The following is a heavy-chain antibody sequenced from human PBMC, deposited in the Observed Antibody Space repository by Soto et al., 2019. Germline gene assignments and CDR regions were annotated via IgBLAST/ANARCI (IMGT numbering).Heavy chain of an antibody. D-gene: IGHD3-9*01. CDR1: GFTFSSYA. CDR2: ISGSGGST. V-gene: IGHV3-23*01. Sequence: GGSLRLSCAASGFTFSSYAMSWVRQAPGKGLEWVSAISGSGGSTYYADSVKGRFTISRDNSKNTLYLQMDSLRAEDTAVYYCAKDGNPIPYLTGYYRLGWFDPWGQGTLVTVSS. CDR3: AKDGNPIPYLTGYYRLGWFDP. J-gene: IGHJ5*02.